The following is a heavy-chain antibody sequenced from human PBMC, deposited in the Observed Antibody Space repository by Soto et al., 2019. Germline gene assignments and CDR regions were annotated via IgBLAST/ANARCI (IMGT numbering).Heavy chain of an antibody. V-gene: IGHV4-59*11. D-gene: IGHD3-10*01. CDR3: ARDADFGSGDSQFWAFDI. CDR1: GGSFSPHY. Sequence: ASETLSLTCTVSGGSFSPHYWSWIRQPPGKGLEWVGYIYYAGSTSYNPSLRGRVTISLETSKSQFSLRLSSVTAADTAVYYCARDADFGSGDSQFWAFDIWAQGTVVTV. J-gene: IGHJ3*02. CDR2: IYYAGST.